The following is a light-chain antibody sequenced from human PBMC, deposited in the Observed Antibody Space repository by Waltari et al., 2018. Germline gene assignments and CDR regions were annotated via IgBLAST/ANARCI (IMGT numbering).Light chain of an antibody. CDR1: SSDIGAYHY. CDR3: ASYTSGSTHVA. Sequence: QSALTQPASVSGSPGQSITISCTGTSSDIGAYHYVSWYQQFPGKAPKLIICDVSKRPSGVSNRFSGSKSGDSASLTISGLQVDDEAHYHCASYTSGSTHVAFGGGTQVTVL. J-gene: IGLJ2*01. V-gene: IGLV2-14*01. CDR2: DVS.